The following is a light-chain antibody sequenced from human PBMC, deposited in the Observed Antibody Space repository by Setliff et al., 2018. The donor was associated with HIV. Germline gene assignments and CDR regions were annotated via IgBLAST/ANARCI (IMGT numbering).Light chain of an antibody. CDR2: TNS. Sequence: QSVLTQPPSVSGTPGQRVAISCSGTSSNIGTNTVNWYQQLPGAAPKLLTYTNSHRPSGVPDRFSGSKSGTSASLAISGLRSEDDADYYCASWDDSLKEYVFGTGTKV. CDR1: SSNIGTNT. CDR3: ASWDDSLKEYV. J-gene: IGLJ1*01. V-gene: IGLV1-44*01.